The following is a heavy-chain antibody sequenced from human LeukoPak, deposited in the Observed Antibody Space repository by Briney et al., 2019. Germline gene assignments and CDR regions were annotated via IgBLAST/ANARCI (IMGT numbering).Heavy chain of an antibody. D-gene: IGHD2-15*01. CDR2: INWNGGST. CDR3: ARAGFVCNNTCYPNFDY. V-gene: IGHV3-20*04. J-gene: IGHJ4*02. CDR1: GFTFDDYG. Sequence: GGSLRLSCAASGFTFDDYGMSWVRQAPGKGLEWVSGINWNGGSTGYADSVKGRFTISRDNAKNSLHLQMTSLRAEDTALYYCARAGFVCNNTCYPNFDYWGQGSLITVSS.